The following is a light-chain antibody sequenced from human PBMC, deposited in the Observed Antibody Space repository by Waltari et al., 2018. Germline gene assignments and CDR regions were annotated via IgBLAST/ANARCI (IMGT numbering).Light chain of an antibody. CDR2: AAS. V-gene: IGKV1-16*02. CDR1: QGISND. CDR3: QHYVGWPPAYT. Sequence: DIQMTQSPSSLSASVGDRVTITCRASQGISNDLAWFQQKPGKAPKSLIYAASSLQRGVPSKFSGSGSGTDFTLTISSLQSEDFGIYYCQHYVGWPPAYTFGQGTKLEIK. J-gene: IGKJ2*01.